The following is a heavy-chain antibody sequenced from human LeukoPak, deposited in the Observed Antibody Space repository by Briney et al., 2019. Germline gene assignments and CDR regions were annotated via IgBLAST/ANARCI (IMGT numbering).Heavy chain of an antibody. J-gene: IGHJ4*02. CDR1: GFTFSSYA. V-gene: IGHV3-23*01. CDR3: AKGYMSTALFDY. D-gene: IGHD4-17*01. CDR2: ISGSGGST. Sequence: PGGSLRLSCAASGFTFSSYAMSWVRQAPGKGLEWVSSISGSGGSTYYADSVKGRFTISRDNSKNTLYLQMNSLRTEDTAVYYCAKGYMSTALFDYWGRGTLVTVSS.